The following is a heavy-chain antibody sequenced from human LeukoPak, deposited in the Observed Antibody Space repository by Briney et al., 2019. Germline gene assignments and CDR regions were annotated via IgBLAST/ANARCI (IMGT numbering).Heavy chain of an antibody. V-gene: IGHV4-61*01. Sequence: PSETLSLTCTVSGGSVSSDNYYWTWIRQPPGKGLEWIGFIYYNGDTRYNPSLKSRLTISVDTSKNQFSLNLSSVTAADTAVYYCARLRRPAGYDSWFDPWGQGTLVTVSS. J-gene: IGHJ5*02. CDR3: ARLRRPAGYDSWFDP. CDR1: GGSVSSDNYY. D-gene: IGHD5-12*01. CDR2: IYYNGDT.